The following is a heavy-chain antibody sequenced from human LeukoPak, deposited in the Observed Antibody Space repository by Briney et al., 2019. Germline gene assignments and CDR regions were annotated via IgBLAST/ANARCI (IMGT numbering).Heavy chain of an antibody. CDR2: INHSGST. CDR3: ARGPYDSGSYSIDF. CDR1: GGSFSGYY. D-gene: IGHD3-10*01. Sequence: SETLSLTCAVYGGSFSGYYWSWIRQPPGKGLEWIGEINHSGSTNYNPSLKSRVTISVDTSKNQFSLKLSSVTAADTAVYYCARGPYDSGSYSIDFWGQGTLVTVSS. V-gene: IGHV4-34*01. J-gene: IGHJ4*02.